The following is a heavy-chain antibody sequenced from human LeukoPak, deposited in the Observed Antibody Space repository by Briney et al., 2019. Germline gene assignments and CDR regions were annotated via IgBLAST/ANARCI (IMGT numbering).Heavy chain of an antibody. CDR1: GGSFSGYY. CDR2: INHSGST. CDR3: ARVRIVATPRVYNLFDP. J-gene: IGHJ5*02. D-gene: IGHD5-12*01. V-gene: IGHV4-34*01. Sequence: PSETLSLTCAVYGGSFSGYYWSWIRQPPGKGLEWIGEINHSGSTNYNPSLKSRVTISVDTSKNQFSLKLSSVTAADTAVYYCARVRIVATPRVYNLFDPWGQGTLVTVSS.